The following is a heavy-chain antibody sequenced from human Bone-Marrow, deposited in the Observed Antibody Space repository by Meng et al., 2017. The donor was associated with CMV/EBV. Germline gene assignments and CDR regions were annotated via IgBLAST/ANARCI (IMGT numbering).Heavy chain of an antibody. D-gene: IGHD5-12*01. CDR3: ARDHSPATIRVPSAPHIDY. V-gene: IGHV3-64*02. Sequence: GESLKISCAVTEFTFSNYDMSRVRQAPGKGLECVSVINYDGGSTYYADPVRGRFTISRDNSKNTLYLQMGNLRAEDMAVYYCARDHSPATIRVPSAPHIDYWGQGTVVTVSS. CDR1: EFTFSNYD. CDR2: INYDGGST. J-gene: IGHJ4*02.